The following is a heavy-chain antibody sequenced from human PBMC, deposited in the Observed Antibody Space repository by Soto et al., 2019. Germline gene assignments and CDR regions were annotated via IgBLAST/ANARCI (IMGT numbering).Heavy chain of an antibody. D-gene: IGHD2-15*01. CDR3: ARLYCSGGSCYLYYFDY. J-gene: IGHJ4*02. Sequence: ASVKVSCKASGYTFTSYAMHWVRQAPGQRLEWMGWINAGNGNTKYSQKFQGRVTITRDTSASTAYMELSSLRSEDTAVYYCARLYCSGGSCYLYYFDYWGQGTLVTVSS. CDR2: INAGNGNT. CDR1: GYTFTSYA. V-gene: IGHV1-3*01.